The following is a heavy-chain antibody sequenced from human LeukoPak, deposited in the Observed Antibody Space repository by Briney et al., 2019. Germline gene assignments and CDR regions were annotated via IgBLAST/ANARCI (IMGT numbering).Heavy chain of an antibody. CDR3: AKAYLPYYYDSSGYYWNYFDY. D-gene: IGHD3-22*01. J-gene: IGHJ4*02. CDR2: ISYDGSNK. V-gene: IGHV3-30*18. CDR1: GFTFSSYG. Sequence: PGRSLRLSCAASGFTFSSYGMHWVRQAPGKGLEWMAVISYDGSNKYYADSVKGRFTISRDNSKNTLYLQMNSLRAEDTAVYYCAKAYLPYYYDSSGYYWNYFDYWGQGTLVTVSS.